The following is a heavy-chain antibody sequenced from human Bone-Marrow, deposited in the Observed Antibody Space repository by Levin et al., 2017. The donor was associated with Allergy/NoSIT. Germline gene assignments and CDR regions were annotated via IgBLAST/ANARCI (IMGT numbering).Heavy chain of an antibody. CDR2: IKGKTDGATT. Sequence: GGSLRLSCAASGFTFSNAWINWVRQAPGKGLEWVGRIKGKTDGATTNYAAPVKGRFTISRDDSKNMVYLQMNSLKTEDTAVYYCSTVRYCTSGVCYSRYYYYYGRDVWGEGTTVTVSS. J-gene: IGHJ6*04. V-gene: IGHV3-15*07. D-gene: IGHD2-21*02. CDR1: GFTFSNAW. CDR3: STVRYCTSGVCYSRYYYYYGRDV.